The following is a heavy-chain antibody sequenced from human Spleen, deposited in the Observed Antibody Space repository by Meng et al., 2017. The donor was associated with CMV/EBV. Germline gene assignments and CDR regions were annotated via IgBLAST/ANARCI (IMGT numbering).Heavy chain of an antibody. J-gene: IGHJ4*02. Sequence: SGYTFTDYYIHWVRQAPGQGLEWMGIINPSGGSTSYAQKFQGRVTMTRDTSTSTVYMELSSLRSEDTAVYYCARNTCSTSCYSLDYWGQGTLVTVSS. CDR1: GYTFTDYY. D-gene: IGHD2-2*01. CDR3: ARNTCSTSCYSLDY. CDR2: INPSGGST. V-gene: IGHV1-46*01.